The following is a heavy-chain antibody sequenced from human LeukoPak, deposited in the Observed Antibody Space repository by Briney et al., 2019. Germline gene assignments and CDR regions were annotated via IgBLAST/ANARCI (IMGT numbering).Heavy chain of an antibody. D-gene: IGHD6-19*01. J-gene: IGHJ4*02. CDR3: AKGGPAAHGGVAGFNYFDY. Sequence: ASVKVSXKASGYTFTGYYMHWVRQAPGQGLEWMGIINPSGGSTSYAQKFQGRVTMTRDTSTSTVYMELSSLRSEDTAVYYCAKGGPAAHGGVAGFNYFDYWGQGTLVTVSS. V-gene: IGHV1-46*01. CDR1: GYTFTGYY. CDR2: INPSGGST.